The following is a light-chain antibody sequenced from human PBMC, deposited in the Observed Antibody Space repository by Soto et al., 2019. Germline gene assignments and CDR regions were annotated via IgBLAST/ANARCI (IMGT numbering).Light chain of an antibody. CDR1: QSISSD. CDR3: QQYGSSLT. CDR2: GAS. V-gene: IGKV3-20*01. J-gene: IGKJ1*01. Sequence: EIVMTQSPVTLSVSPGERATLSCRASQSISSDLAWYQQTPGQAPRLLIYGASSRATGIPDRFSGSGSGTDFTLTISRLEPEDFAVYYCQQYGSSLTFGQGTKVDIK.